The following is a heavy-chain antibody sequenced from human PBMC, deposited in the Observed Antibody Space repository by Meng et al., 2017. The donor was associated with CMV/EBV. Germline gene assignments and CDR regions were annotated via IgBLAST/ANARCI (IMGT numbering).Heavy chain of an antibody. CDR1: GGSFSSYY. CDR2: IYYSGST. CDR3: ARVWWELPLGGFYYYYGMDV. Sequence: SETLSLTCAVYGGSFSSYYWSWIRQPPGKGLEWIGYIYYSGSTNYNPSLKSRVTISVDTSKNQFSLKLSSVTAADTAVYYCARVWWELPLGGFYYYYGMDVWGQGTTVTVSS. J-gene: IGHJ6*02. V-gene: IGHV4-59*01. D-gene: IGHD1-26*01.